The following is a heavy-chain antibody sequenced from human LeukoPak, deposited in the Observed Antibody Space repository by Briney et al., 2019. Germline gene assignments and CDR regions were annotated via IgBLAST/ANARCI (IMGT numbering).Heavy chain of an antibody. CDR2: ISSSSSYI. Sequence: NAGGSLRLSCAASGFTFSSYSMNWVRQAPGKGLEWVSSISSSSSYIYYADSVKGRFTISRDNAKNSLYLQMNSLRAEDTAVYYCASRGPCYYDSSGYYALRVWFDYWGQGTLVTVSS. CDR1: GFTFSSYS. J-gene: IGHJ4*02. CDR3: ASRGPCYYDSSGYYALRVWFDY. V-gene: IGHV3-21*01. D-gene: IGHD3-22*01.